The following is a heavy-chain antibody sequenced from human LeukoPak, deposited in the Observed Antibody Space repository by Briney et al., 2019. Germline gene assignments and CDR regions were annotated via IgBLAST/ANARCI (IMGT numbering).Heavy chain of an antibody. J-gene: IGHJ4*02. D-gene: IGHD5-18*01. V-gene: IGHV3-53*01. CDR2: IYSGGST. CDR3: ARDPDTAMVTGDY. CDR1: GFIVSSNY. Sequence: GGSLRLSCAASGFIVSSNYMSWVRQAPGKGLEWVSVIYSGGSTYYADSVKGRFTISRDNSKNTLYLQMNSLRAEDTAVYYCARDPDTAMVTGDYWGQGTLVTVSS.